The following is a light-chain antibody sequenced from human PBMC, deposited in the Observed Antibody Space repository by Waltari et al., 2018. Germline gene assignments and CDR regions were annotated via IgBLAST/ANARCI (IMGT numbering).Light chain of an antibody. CDR1: ISDVGAYDY. J-gene: IGLJ1*01. V-gene: IGLV2-8*01. CDR3: SSYSDIKQRV. CDR2: DVS. Sequence: QSALTQPPSASGSPGQSVTISCTGSISDVGAYDYVSWYQQHPGKAPRLLMYDVSKRPSGVPYRFSGSKSGNTASLTVSGLQADDEADYYCSSYSDIKQRVFGTGTKVTVL.